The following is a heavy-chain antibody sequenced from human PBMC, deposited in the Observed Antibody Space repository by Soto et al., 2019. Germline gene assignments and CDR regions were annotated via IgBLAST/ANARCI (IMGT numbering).Heavy chain of an antibody. Sequence: PGGSLRLSCAASGFTFSSYAMNWVRQAPGKGLEWVSSISGSGGSTYYADSVKGRFTISRDNSKNTLYLQMNSLRAEDTAVYYCAKDSGYQLLNFDYWGQGTLVTVSS. D-gene: IGHD2-2*01. J-gene: IGHJ4*02. CDR3: AKDSGYQLLNFDY. CDR1: GFTFSSYA. CDR2: ISGSGGST. V-gene: IGHV3-23*01.